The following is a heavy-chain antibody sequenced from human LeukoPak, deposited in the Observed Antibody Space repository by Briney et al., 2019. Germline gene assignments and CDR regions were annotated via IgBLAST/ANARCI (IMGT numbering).Heavy chain of an antibody. J-gene: IGHJ4*02. CDR2: ISSSSSYI. CDR1: GFTFSSYS. V-gene: IGHV3-21*04. Sequence: PGGPLRLSCAASGFTFSSYSMNWVRQAPGKGLEWVSSISSSSSYIYYADSVKGRFTISRDNAKNTLYLHMNSLRVDDTAIYYCAARSGRAPIYIDYWGQGTLVTVSS. D-gene: IGHD3-10*01. CDR3: AARSGRAPIYIDY.